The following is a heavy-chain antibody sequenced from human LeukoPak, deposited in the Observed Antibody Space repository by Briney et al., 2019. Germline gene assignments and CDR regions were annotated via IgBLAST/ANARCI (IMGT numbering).Heavy chain of an antibody. CDR2: ISPNSGGT. V-gene: IGHV1-2*02. D-gene: IGHD1-26*01. CDR3: AREKIVGVNNWFDP. J-gene: IGHJ5*02. CDR1: GYTFTGYY. Sequence: GASMKVSCKASGYTFTGYYMHWVRQAPGQGLEWMGWISPNSGGTNYAQKFQGRVTMTRDTSISTAYTELSRLRSDDTAVYYCAREKIVGVNNWFDPWGQGTLVTVSS.